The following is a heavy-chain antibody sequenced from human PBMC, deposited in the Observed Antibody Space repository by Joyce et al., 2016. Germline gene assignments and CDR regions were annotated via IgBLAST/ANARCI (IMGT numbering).Heavy chain of an antibody. D-gene: IGHD3-16*01. CDR1: GFTFSAYE. CDR3: AIERGGGMSAFDI. J-gene: IGHJ3*02. V-gene: IGHV3-13*05. CDR2: IGTAGDP. Sequence: EVQLVEAGGALVLPGGSLRLSCAASGFTFSAYEIHWVRQTAGKGLEWVSAIGTAGDPYYAGSVKGRFTISRENAKSSLFLQMNSLRAEDTAVYYCAIERGGGMSAFDIWGQGTMVTVSS.